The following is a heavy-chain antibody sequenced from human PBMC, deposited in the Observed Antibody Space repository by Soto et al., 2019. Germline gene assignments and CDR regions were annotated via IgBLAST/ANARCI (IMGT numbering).Heavy chain of an antibody. V-gene: IGHV5-51*01. CDR3: ARRTHCRNTICYPGKKVYDYYVMDV. D-gene: IGHD2-2*01. J-gene: IGHJ6*02. CDR2: IYPGDSDT. Sequence: PGESLKISCKGSGYSFTSYWIGWVRQMPGKGLEWMGIIYPGDSDTRYSPSFQGQVTISADKSISTAYLQWSSLKASDTAMYYCARRTHCRNTICYPGKKVYDYYVMDVSGQRTTDTGSS. CDR1: GYSFTSYW.